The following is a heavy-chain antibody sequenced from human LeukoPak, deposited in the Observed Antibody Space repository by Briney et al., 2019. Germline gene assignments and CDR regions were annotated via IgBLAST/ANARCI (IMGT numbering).Heavy chain of an antibody. CDR1: GGSFSGYY. J-gene: IGHJ4*02. V-gene: IGHV4-34*01. CDR2: INHSGST. Sequence: SETLSLTCAVYGGSFSGYYWSWIRQPPGKGLEWIGEINHSGSTNYNPSLKSRVTISVDTSKNQFSLKLSSVTAADTAVYYCATGPGEYSSGWYCLHWGQGTLVTVSS. CDR3: ATGPGEYSSGWYCLH. D-gene: IGHD6-19*01.